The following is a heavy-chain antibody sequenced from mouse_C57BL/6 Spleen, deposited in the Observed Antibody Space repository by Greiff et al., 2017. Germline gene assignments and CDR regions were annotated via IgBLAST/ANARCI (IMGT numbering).Heavy chain of an antibody. V-gene: IGHV1-80*01. CDR1: GYAFSSYW. CDR2: SYPGYGDT. Sequence: QVQLKESGAELVKPGASVKISCKASGYAFSSYWMNWVKQRPGQGLEWIGHSYPGYGDTNYNEKFKGEATMTADESSSTAYMQLSSLTSEDSAVYFCARSHVEGAMDYWGQGTSVTVSS. J-gene: IGHJ4*01. CDR3: ARSHVEGAMDY.